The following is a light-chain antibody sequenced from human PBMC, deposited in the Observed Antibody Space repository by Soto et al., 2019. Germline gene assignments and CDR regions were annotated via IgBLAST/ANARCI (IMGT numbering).Light chain of an antibody. CDR2: DAS. CDR3: QQSSSTTWT. CDR1: QDITNY. V-gene: IGKV1-39*01. Sequence: DIQMTQSPSSLSASVGDRVTITCQASQDITNYLNWYQQKPGKAPKLLIYDASNLETGVPSRFSGSGSETVFTLTISSLQPEDFATYSCQQSSSTTWTFGQGTKVEIK. J-gene: IGKJ1*01.